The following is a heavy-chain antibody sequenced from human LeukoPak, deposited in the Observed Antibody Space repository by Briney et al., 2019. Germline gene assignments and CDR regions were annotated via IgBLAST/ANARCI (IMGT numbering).Heavy chain of an antibody. CDR3: ARARPSMWIDY. J-gene: IGHJ4*02. CDR1: GFNFSSYA. CDR2: ISYDGSDK. V-gene: IGHV3-30*09. Sequence: GGSLRLSCAASGFNFSSYAMYWVRQTPGKGLEWVAVISYDGSDKFYADSVKGRFAISRDSSKNTLYLQMNSLRPEDTAVYYCARARPSMWIDYWGQGTLVTVSS. D-gene: IGHD5-12*01.